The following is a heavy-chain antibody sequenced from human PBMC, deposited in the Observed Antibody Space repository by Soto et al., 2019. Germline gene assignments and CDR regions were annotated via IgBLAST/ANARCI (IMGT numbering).Heavy chain of an antibody. Sequence: QVQLVQSGAEVKKPGSSVKVSCKASGGTFSSYAISWVRQAPGQGLEWMGGVIPIFGTANYAQKFQGRVTITADESTSAVYMELRGLSSEDTAVYYCARPVPAAGYYYGMDVWRQGTTVTVSS. CDR1: GGTFSSYA. CDR3: ARPVPAAGYYYGMDV. D-gene: IGHD2-2*01. CDR2: VIPIFGTA. J-gene: IGHJ6*02. V-gene: IGHV1-69*12.